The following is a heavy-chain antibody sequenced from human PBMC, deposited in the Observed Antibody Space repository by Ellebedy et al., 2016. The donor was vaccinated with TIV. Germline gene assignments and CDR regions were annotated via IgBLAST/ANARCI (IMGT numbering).Heavy chain of an antibody. CDR1: GGSISGFY. CDR3: AQYADYVGWFDP. D-gene: IGHD4-17*01. V-gene: IGHV4-59*01. Sequence: MPGGSLRLSCTVAGGSISGFYWSWIRQPPGKGLEWIGYIYNNGFANYNPSLKSRVTMSVDTSKNQFSLNLSSVSTADTAVYYCAQYADYVGWFDPWGQGTLVTVSS. CDR2: IYNNGFA. J-gene: IGHJ5*02.